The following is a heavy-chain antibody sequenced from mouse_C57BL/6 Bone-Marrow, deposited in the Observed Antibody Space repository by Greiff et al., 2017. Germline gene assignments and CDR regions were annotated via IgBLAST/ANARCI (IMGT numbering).Heavy chain of an antibody. CDR2: ISSGGDYI. D-gene: IGHD2-3*01. J-gene: IGHJ1*03. V-gene: IGHV5-9-1*02. CDR1: GFTFSSYA. Sequence: EVKLVESGEGLVKPGGSLKLSCAASGFTFSSYAMSWVRQTPEKRLEWVAYISSGGDYIYYADTVKGRFTISRDNARNTMYLQMNSLKSEDTAMYYCTRDGYWYFDVWGTGTTVTVSS. CDR3: TRDGYWYFDV.